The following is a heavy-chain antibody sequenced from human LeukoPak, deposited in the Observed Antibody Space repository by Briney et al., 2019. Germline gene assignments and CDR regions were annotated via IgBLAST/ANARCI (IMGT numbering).Heavy chain of an antibody. CDR3: ARRGYSGYDPDDFDY. V-gene: IGHV3-30*02. CDR2: IRYDGSNK. J-gene: IGHJ4*02. D-gene: IGHD5-12*01. CDR1: GFTFSSYG. Sequence: GGSLRLSCAASGFTFSSYGMHWVRQAPGKGLEWVAFIRYDGSNKYYADSVKGRFTISRDNAKNSLYLQMNSLRAEDTAVYYCARRGYSGYDPDDFDYWGQGTLVTVSS.